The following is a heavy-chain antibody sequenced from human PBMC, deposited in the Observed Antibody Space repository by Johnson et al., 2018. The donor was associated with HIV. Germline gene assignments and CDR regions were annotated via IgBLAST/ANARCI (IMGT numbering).Heavy chain of an antibody. CDR3: ARAGIVFDI. J-gene: IGHJ3*02. V-gene: IGHV3-30-3*01. CDR1: GFTFSSYA. D-gene: IGHD2-15*01. CDR2: ISYDGTST. Sequence: QVQLVESGGGVVQPGRSLRLSCAASGFTFSSYAMHWVRQAPGKGLEWVAVISYDGTSTNYADSVKGRFTISRDNAKDTLYLQLNSLTAEDTAVYYCARAGIVFDIWGQGTMVTVSS.